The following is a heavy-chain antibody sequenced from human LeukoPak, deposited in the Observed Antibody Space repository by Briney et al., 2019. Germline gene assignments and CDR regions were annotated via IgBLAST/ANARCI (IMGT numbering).Heavy chain of an antibody. CDR3: ARMRGSWGGDY. D-gene: IGHD1-26*01. CDR2: INHGGST. CDR1: GGSFSGYY. Sequence: PSETLSLTCGVYGGSFSGYYWTWIRQPSGKGLEWIGEINHGGSTTYNPSLKSRVTISVDTSKNQFSLRLSSVTAADTAVYYCARMRGSWGGDYWGQGTLVTASS. J-gene: IGHJ4*02. V-gene: IGHV4-34*01.